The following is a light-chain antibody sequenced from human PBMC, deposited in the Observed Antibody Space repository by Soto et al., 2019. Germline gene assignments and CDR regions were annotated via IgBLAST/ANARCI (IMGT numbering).Light chain of an antibody. V-gene: IGKV3-20*01. CDR2: GAS. CDR3: QQYGSSPLIS. J-gene: IGKJ5*01. Sequence: EIVLTQSPATLSLSPGERATLSCMDSQSVSSYLAWYQQKPGQAPRLLIFGASKRATGIPDRFSGSGSGRDLTLTISGLEPEDFAVYYCQQYGSSPLISFGQGTRLEI. CDR1: QSVSSY.